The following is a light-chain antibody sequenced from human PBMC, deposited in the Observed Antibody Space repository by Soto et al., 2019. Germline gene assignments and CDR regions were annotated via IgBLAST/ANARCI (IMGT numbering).Light chain of an antibody. J-gene: IGLJ1*01. CDR1: SSDVGGYNY. V-gene: IGLV2-14*03. CDR3: SSYTTSSTDV. Sequence: SALTQPASVSGSPGQSITISCTGTSSDVGGYNYVSWYQQHPGKAPKLMISDVSNRPSGVSYRFSGSKSGNTASLTISGLQTEDEADYYCSSYTTSSTDVFGTGTKLTVL. CDR2: DVS.